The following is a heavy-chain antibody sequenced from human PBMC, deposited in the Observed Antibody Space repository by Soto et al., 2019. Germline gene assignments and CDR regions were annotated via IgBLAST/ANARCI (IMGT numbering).Heavy chain of an antibody. V-gene: IGHV1-2*04. CDR1: GYSFTDYH. CDR2: INPKSGGT. D-gene: IGHD2-8*01. CDR3: ARGNSTDCSNGVCSFFYNHEMDV. Sequence: ASVKVSCKASGYSFTDYHIHWVRQAPGQGLEWLGRINPKSGGTSTAQKFQGWVTMTRDRSISTVYMELTRLRSDDTAVYFCARGNSTDCSNGVCSFFYNHEMDVWGKGTTVIVSS. J-gene: IGHJ6*04.